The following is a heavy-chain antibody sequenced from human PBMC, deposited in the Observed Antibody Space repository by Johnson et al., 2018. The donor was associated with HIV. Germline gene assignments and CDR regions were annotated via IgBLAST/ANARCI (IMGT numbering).Heavy chain of an antibody. D-gene: IGHD1/OR15-1a*01. V-gene: IGHV3-30*14. CDR1: AFTFNSYA. CDR3: AKQNRGAFDI. CDR2: ISYDGSNK. Sequence: QVQLVESGGGMVQPGGSLRLSCAASAFTFNSYAMHWVRQAPGKGLEWVAVISYDGSNKYYADSVKGRFTISRDTSKNTLYFQMNGLRAEDTAVYYCAKQNRGAFDIWGQGTMVTVSS. J-gene: IGHJ3*02.